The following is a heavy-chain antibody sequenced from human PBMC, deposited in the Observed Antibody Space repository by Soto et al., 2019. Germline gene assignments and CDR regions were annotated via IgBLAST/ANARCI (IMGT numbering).Heavy chain of an antibody. V-gene: IGHV5-51*01. J-gene: IGHJ4*02. D-gene: IGHD6-19*01. CDR3: ARRTSTSGWRHYFDY. CDR2: IDLSNSGT. Sequence: GESLKISCKGFGYSFSNHWIGWVRQMPGKGLEWMGIIDLSNSGTRYSPSFQGQVAISADKSISTVYLQWSSLKASDTAMYYCARRTSTSGWRHYFDYWGQGTLGAVSS. CDR1: GYSFSNHW.